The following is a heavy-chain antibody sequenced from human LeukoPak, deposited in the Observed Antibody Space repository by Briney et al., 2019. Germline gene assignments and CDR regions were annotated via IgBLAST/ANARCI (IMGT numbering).Heavy chain of an antibody. CDR1: GGSISSSSYY. D-gene: IGHD2-2*01. CDR3: ARDRDVVVPAAMGYNWFDP. V-gene: IGHV4-39*02. Sequence: SETLSLTCTVSGGSISSSSYYWGWIRQPPGKGLEWIGSIYYSGSTYYNPSLKSRVTISVDTSKNQFSLKLSSVTAADTAVYYCARDRDVVVPAAMGYNWFDPWGQGTLVTVSS. CDR2: IYYSGST. J-gene: IGHJ5*02.